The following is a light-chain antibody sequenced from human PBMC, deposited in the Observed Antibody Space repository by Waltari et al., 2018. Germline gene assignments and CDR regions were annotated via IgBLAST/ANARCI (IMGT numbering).Light chain of an antibody. Sequence: QSVLTQPPSAPRVPAQRLTISCSGSSSNIGRNFTGWYQHLPGTAPKLPIYRNNQRPSGVPDRFSGSKSGTSASLAISGLLSEDEADYYCASWDDSLSEYVFGTGTKVTVL. CDR1: SSNIGRNF. CDR3: ASWDDSLSEYV. CDR2: RNN. J-gene: IGLJ1*01. V-gene: IGLV1-47*01.